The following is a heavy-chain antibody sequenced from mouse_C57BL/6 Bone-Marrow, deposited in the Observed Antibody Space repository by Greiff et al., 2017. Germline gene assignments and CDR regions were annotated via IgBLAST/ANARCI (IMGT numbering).Heavy chain of an antibody. CDR1: GYTFTSYW. D-gene: IGHD1-1*01. Sequence: QVQLQQPGAELVKPGASVKLSCKASGYTFTSYWMQWVKQRPGQGLEWIGEIDPSDSYTNYNQKFKGKATLTVDTSSSTAYMQLSSLTSEDSAVYYCARGITTVVATRGLAYWGQGTLVTVSA. V-gene: IGHV1-50*01. CDR3: ARGITTVVATRGLAY. CDR2: IDPSDSYT. J-gene: IGHJ3*01.